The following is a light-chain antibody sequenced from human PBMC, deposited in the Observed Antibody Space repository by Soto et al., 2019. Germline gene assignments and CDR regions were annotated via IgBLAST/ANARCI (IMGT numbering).Light chain of an antibody. CDR3: QQYNEWPIT. CDR2: RAS. CDR1: QSVGSL. J-gene: IGKJ5*01. Sequence: EIVMTQSPATLSVSPGEGATLSCRASQSVGSLLAWYQQKPGQAPRLLIYRASTRAAGLPDRFSGSGSGTEFTLTISSLQSEDFAVYYCQQYNEWPITFGQGTRLENK. V-gene: IGKV3-15*01.